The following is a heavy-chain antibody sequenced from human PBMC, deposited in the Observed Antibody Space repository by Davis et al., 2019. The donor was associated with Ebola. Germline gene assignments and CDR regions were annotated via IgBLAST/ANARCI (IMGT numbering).Heavy chain of an antibody. J-gene: IGHJ5*02. CDR1: GGSISSYY. CDR3: ARVLGDFVSHRFDP. D-gene: IGHD2-21*02. V-gene: IGHV4-59*01. Sequence: MPSETLSLTCTVSGGSISSYYWSWIRQPPGKGLEWIGYIYSSGSTYYNPSLKSRVTMSADTSQNQFSLKLSSVTAADTAVYYCARVLGDFVSHRFDPWGQATLVTVSS. CDR2: IYSSGST.